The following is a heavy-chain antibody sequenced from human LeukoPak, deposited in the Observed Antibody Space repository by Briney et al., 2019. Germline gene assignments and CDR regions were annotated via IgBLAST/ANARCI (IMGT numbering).Heavy chain of an antibody. D-gene: IGHD1-26*01. CDR3: AREDKSGSYFLGPFDY. V-gene: IGHV3-72*01. CDR1: GFTFSDHF. CDR2: IRNKPNLYTT. J-gene: IGHJ4*02. Sequence: PGGSLRLSCAASGFTFSDHFMDWVRQSPGKGLEWVGRIRNKPNLYTTEYAASVKGRFTISRDDSRNSIYMQMYSLETEDTAVYYCAREDKSGSYFLGPFDYWGQGILVTISS.